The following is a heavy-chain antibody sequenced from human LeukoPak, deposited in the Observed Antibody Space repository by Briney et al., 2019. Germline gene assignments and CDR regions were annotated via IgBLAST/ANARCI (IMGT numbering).Heavy chain of an antibody. Sequence: ASVKVSCEASGYTFTSYGISWVRQAPGQGLEWMGWISAYNGNTNYAQKLQGRVTMTTDTSTSTAYMELRSLRSDDTAVYYCARRAKDYYDSSGYSYWGQGTLVTVSS. CDR3: ARRAKDYYDSSGYSY. D-gene: IGHD3-22*01. CDR1: GYTFTSYG. J-gene: IGHJ4*02. CDR2: ISAYNGNT. V-gene: IGHV1-18*01.